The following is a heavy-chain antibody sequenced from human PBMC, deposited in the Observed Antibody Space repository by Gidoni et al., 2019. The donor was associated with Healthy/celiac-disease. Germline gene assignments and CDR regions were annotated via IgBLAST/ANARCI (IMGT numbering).Heavy chain of an antibody. CDR1: GGSISNSNYY. J-gene: IGHJ4*02. D-gene: IGHD4-17*01. Sequence: QLQLQESGPGLVKPSETLSLTCTVSGGSISNSNYYWGWVRQPPGKGLEWIGSIYYSGSTYYNPSLKSRVTISVDTSKNQFSLNMRSVTAADTAVYYCARRDYGDYLGYWGQGTLVTVSS. V-gene: IGHV4-39*01. CDR3: ARRDYGDYLGY. CDR2: IYYSGST.